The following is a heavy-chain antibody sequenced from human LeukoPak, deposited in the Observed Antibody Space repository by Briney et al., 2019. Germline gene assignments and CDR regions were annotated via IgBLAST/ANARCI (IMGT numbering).Heavy chain of an antibody. Sequence: GGSLRLSCAASGFTFSSYGMHWVRQAPGKGLEWVAFIRYDGSNKYYADSVKGRFTISRDNSKNTLYLQMNSLRAEDTAVYYCAKDRLNYYGSGMYYFDYWGQGTLVTVSS. J-gene: IGHJ4*02. D-gene: IGHD3-10*01. CDR3: AKDRLNYYGSGMYYFDY. CDR2: IRYDGSNK. CDR1: GFTFSSYG. V-gene: IGHV3-30*02.